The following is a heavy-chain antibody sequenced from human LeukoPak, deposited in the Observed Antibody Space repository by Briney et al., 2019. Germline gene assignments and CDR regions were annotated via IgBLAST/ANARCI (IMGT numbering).Heavy chain of an antibody. Sequence: GGSLRLSCAASGFTFSSYAMHWVRQAPGKGLEWVAVISYDGSNKYYADSVKGRFTISRDNSKNTLYLQMNSLRAEDTAVYSCARDLDYGDIDYWGQGTLVTVSS. CDR2: ISYDGSNK. CDR3: ARDLDYGDIDY. V-gene: IGHV3-30-3*01. CDR1: GFTFSSYA. D-gene: IGHD4-17*01. J-gene: IGHJ4*02.